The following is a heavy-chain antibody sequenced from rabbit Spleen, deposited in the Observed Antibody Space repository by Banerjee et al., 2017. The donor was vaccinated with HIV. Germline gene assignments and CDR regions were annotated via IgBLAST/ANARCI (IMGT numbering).Heavy chain of an antibody. CDR1: GLDLNNYYY. J-gene: IGHJ4*01. Sequence: QEQLEESGGDLVKPEGSLTLTCTASGLDLNNYYYMCWVRQAPGKGLEWIGCIDTGDNNIDYASGAKGRFPISKTSSTTVTLQLNSLTAADTATYFCARDGAGGSYFALWGQGTLVTVS. CDR2: IDTGDNNI. D-gene: IGHD8-1*01. CDR3: ARDGAGGSYFAL. V-gene: IGHV1S45*01.